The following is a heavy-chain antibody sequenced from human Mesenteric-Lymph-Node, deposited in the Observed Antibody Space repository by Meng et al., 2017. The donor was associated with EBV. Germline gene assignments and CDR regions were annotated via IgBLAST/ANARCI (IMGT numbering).Heavy chain of an antibody. CDR3: ARGGGNYYIDY. CDR2: INHIGST. J-gene: IGHJ4*02. CDR1: GGSFSGLY. V-gene: IGHV4-34*01. Sequence: QVALQRGGAGLLTPSETLSLTCAGSGGSFSGLYWSWVRQPPGKGLEWIGEINHIGSTSYNPSLKSRVTMSIDTSKNQFSLKLSSVTAADTAVYYCARGGGNYYIDYWGQGILVTVFS. D-gene: IGHD1-26*01.